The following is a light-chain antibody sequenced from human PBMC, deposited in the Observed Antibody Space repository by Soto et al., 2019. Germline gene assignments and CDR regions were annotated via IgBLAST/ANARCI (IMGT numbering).Light chain of an antibody. V-gene: IGLV2-14*01. CDR1: SSDIGDYDY. CDR2: DVT. J-gene: IGLJ2*01. Sequence: QSVLTQPASVSGSPGQSITISCTGTSSDIGDYDYVSWYQHLPGKAPKLLIFDVTQRPSGVSDRFSGSKSGNTASLTISGVRPEDEADYYCCSYTDIALDVVFGGGTKLTVL. CDR3: CSYTDIALDVV.